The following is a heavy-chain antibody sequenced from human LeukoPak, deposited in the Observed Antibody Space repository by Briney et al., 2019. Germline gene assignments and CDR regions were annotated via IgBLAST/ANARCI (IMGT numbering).Heavy chain of an antibody. CDR3: AKNAREYSSSRGGGN. CDR1: GFTFSSYS. Sequence: GGSLRLSCAASGFTFSSYSMNWVRQAPGKGLEWVANIKQDGSERYYVDSVKGRFTISRDNAKNSSYLQMNSLRVEDTAMYYCAKNAREYSSSRGGGNWGQGTLVTVSS. D-gene: IGHD6-6*01. V-gene: IGHV3-7*01. CDR2: IKQDGSER. J-gene: IGHJ4*02.